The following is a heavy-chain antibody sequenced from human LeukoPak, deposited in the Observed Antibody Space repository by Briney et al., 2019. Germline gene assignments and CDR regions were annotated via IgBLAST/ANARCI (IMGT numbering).Heavy chain of an antibody. CDR1: GFTFNSYA. CDR2: ISGSGGST. CDR3: ARGARAYGDYAY. D-gene: IGHD4-17*01. J-gene: IGHJ4*02. V-gene: IGHV3-23*01. Sequence: GGSLRLSCAASGFTFNSYAMSWVRQAPGKGLEWVSAISGSGGSTYYADSVKGRFTISRDNSKSTLYLQMNSLRAEDTAVYYCARGARAYGDYAYWGPGTLVTVSS.